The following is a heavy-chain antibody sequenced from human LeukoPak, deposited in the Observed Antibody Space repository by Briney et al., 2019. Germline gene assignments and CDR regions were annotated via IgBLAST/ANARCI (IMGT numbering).Heavy chain of an antibody. CDR1: GFTFSNYV. V-gene: IGHV3-23*01. D-gene: IGHD7-27*01. CDR2: IGTSGGDI. J-gene: IGHJ4*02. Sequence: AGGSLRLSCAASGFTFSNYVMIWVRQAPGKGLEWVSIIGTSGGDIHYADSVKGRFSISRDSSKNTLSLQMNSLRVDDTAVYYCAKDPNWGSGYWGQGTLVTVSS. CDR3: AKDPNWGSGY.